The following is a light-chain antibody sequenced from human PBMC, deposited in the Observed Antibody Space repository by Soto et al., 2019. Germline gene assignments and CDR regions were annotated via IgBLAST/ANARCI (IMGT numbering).Light chain of an antibody. Sequence: TQMTQSPSSLSASVGDRVTITFQASQDITNYLHWFQQKPGKAPKLLIYDASNLETGVPSRFSGSGSGTDFTFTISSLQPEDIATYYCQQYDNLPLTFGGGTKVDIK. CDR3: QQYDNLPLT. CDR1: QDITNY. CDR2: DAS. V-gene: IGKV1-33*01. J-gene: IGKJ4*01.